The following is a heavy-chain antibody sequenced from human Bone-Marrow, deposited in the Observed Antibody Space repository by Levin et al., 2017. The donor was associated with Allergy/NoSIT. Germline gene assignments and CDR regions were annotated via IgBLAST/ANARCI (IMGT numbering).Heavy chain of an antibody. Sequence: KISCKASGGTFSSYAISWVRQAPGQGLEWMGGIIPIFGTANYAQKFQGRVTITADESTSTAYMELSSLRSEDTAVYYCARSAYCGGDCYGLDYWGQGTLVTVSS. D-gene: IGHD2-21*02. V-gene: IGHV1-69*01. CDR3: ARSAYCGGDCYGLDY. CDR1: GGTFSSYA. CDR2: IIPIFGTA. J-gene: IGHJ4*02.